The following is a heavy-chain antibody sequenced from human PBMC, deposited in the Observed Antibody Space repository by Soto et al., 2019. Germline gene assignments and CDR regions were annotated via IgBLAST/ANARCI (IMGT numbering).Heavy chain of an antibody. Sequence: VPLVESGGGVVQPGTSLRLACAASGFTLSNIGMQWVRQAPGKGLEWVAVISAGGNTKYYADSVKGRFTISRDNSKNTLFLQMNSLRTEDTAVYYCAKESGGERYAAYFDRWGQGTLVTVSA. CDR3: AKESGGERYAAYFDR. D-gene: IGHD2-21*01. CDR2: ISAGGNTK. J-gene: IGHJ4*02. V-gene: IGHV3-30*18. CDR1: GFTLSNIG.